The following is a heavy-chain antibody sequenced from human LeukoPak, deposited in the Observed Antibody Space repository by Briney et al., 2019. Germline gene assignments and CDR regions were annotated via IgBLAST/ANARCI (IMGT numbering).Heavy chain of an antibody. CDR2: IPIFGTP. Sequence: ASVKVSCKXSGGTSKNYAITWVRQAPGQGLEWLGGIPIFGTPNYAQKLQGRVTFTADASTATAYMELANLRSEDTAMYYCARRSGCSTPECYISGRDYFDYWGLGTLVAVST. CDR1: GGTSKNYA. J-gene: IGHJ4*02. D-gene: IGHD2-15*01. CDR3: ARRSGCSTPECYISGRDYFDY. V-gene: IGHV1-69*13.